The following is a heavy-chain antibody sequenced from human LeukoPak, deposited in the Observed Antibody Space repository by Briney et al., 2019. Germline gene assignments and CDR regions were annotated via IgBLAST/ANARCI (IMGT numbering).Heavy chain of an antibody. CDR1: GGSISSYY. CDR2: LYYSGST. D-gene: IGHD4-11*01. J-gene: IGHJ4*02. V-gene: IGHV4-59*01. Sequence: SETLSLTCTVSGGSISSYYWSWIRQPPGKGLKWIGYLYYSGSTNYNPSLKSRVTISVDTSKNQFSLKLSSVTAADTAVYYCARKDYMGYYFDYWGQGTLVTVSP. CDR3: ARKDYMGYYFDY.